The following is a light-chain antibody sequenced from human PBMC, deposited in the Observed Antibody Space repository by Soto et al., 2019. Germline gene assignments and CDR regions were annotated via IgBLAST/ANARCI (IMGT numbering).Light chain of an antibody. CDR2: EAS. CDR3: LQYSTYPWT. Sequence: DIEMTKYQSSLSASVGDRVTITCRASQDIRNDLDWFQQKPAKAPERLIYEASNLQSGVPSRFSGSGSGTEFTLTISSLQAEDFATYFCLQYSTYPWTFGQGTKVDIK. J-gene: IGKJ1*01. V-gene: IGKV1-17*01. CDR1: QDIRND.